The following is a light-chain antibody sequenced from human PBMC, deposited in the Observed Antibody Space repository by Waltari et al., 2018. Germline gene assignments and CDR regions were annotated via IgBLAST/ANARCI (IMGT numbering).Light chain of an antibody. CDR1: QSIGID. J-gene: IGKJ1*01. CDR2: HAA. V-gene: IGKV3-20*01. CDR3: QKYESLPAT. Sequence: EIVLTQSPGTLSLSPGERATLSCRASQSIGIDLAWYQQKPGQAPRLLMYHAASRATGVPDRFSGGGSGTDFSLTISRLEPEDFAVYYCQKYESLPATLGQGTKVESK.